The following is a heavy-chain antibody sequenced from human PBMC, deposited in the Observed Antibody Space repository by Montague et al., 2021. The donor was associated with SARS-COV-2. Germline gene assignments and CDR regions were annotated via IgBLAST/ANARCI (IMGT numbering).Heavy chain of an antibody. D-gene: IGHD6-13*01. CDR3: ARILVAEGGSPFDP. CDR2: IDWDDDK. CDR1: GFSLSTSGMC. Sequence: PALVKPTQTLTLTCTFSGFSLSTSGMCVSWIRQPPGKALEWLARIDWDDDKYYSTSLKTRLTISKDTSKNQVVLTMTNMDPVDTATYYCARILVAEGGSPFDPGGKGTLVTVSS. V-gene: IGHV2-70*11. J-gene: IGHJ5*02.